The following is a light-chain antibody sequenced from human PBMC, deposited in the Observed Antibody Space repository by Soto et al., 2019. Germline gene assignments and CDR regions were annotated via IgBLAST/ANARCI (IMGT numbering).Light chain of an antibody. CDR1: QSISSY. V-gene: IGKV1-39*01. CDR3: QQSYSTLT. Sequence: DLQMTQSPSSLSASVGDRVTITCRASQSISSYLNWYQQKPGKAPKLLIYAASSLQSGVPSRFSGSVSGTAFTLTISSLQPEDFAAYYCQQSYSTLTFGGGTKVEIK. CDR2: AAS. J-gene: IGKJ4*01.